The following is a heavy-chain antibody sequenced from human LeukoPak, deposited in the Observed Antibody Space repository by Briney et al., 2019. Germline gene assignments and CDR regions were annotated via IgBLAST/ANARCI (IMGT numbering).Heavy chain of an antibody. J-gene: IGHJ4*02. CDR2: INHSGST. D-gene: IGHD3-10*01. CDR1: GGSFSGYY. V-gene: IGHV4-34*01. CDR3: ARALLWFGELLDY. Sequence: SETLSLTCAVYGGSFSGYYWSWIRQPPGKGLEWIGGINHSGSTNYNPSLKSRVTISVDTSKNQFSLKLSSVTAADTAVYYYARALLWFGELLDYWGQGTLVTVSS.